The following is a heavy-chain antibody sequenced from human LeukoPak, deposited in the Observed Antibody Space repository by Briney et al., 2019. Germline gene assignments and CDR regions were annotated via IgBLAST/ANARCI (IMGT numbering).Heavy chain of an antibody. CDR1: GFTFSNYG. CDR2: IWYDGSNK. J-gene: IGHJ4*02. D-gene: IGHD4-17*01. Sequence: GGSLRLSCAASGFTFSNYGMHWVRQAPGKGLEWVAVIWYDGSNKYCADSVKGRFTISRDNSKNTLYLQMNSLRAEDTAVYYCAKSGRNGAKGPFDYWGQGTLVTVSS. CDR3: AKSGRNGAKGPFDY. V-gene: IGHV3-30*02.